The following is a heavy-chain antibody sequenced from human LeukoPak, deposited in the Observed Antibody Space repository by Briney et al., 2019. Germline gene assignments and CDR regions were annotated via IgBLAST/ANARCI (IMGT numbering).Heavy chain of an antibody. CDR3: ARRSKNRNKRYCSGGSCYWGAFDI. CDR2: IYYSGST. D-gene: IGHD2-15*01. CDR1: GGSISSSSYY. V-gene: IGHV4-39*07. Sequence: SETLSLTCTVSGGSISSSSYYWGWIRQPPGKGLEWIGSIYYSGSTYYNPSLKSRVTISVDTSKNQFSLKLSSVTAADTAVYYCARRSKNRNKRYCSGGSCYWGAFDIWGQGTMVTVSS. J-gene: IGHJ3*02.